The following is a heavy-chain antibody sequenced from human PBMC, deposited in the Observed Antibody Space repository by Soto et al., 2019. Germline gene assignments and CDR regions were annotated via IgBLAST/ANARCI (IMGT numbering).Heavy chain of an antibody. Sequence: ASETLSLTCAVSGGSISSSNWWSWVRQPPGKGLEWIGEIYHSGSTNYNPSLKSRVTISVDKSKNQFSLKLSSVTAADTAVYYCAREWFGGPDYYYYGMDVWGQGTTVTVSS. CDR3: AREWFGGPDYYYYGMDV. CDR2: IYHSGST. CDR1: GGSISSSNW. J-gene: IGHJ6*02. D-gene: IGHD3-10*01. V-gene: IGHV4-4*02.